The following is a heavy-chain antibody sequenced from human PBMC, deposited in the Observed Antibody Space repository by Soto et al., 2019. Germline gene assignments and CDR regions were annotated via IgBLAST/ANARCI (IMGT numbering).Heavy chain of an antibody. Sequence: EVQLVESGGGLVQPGGSLKLSCAASGFSFSGSSMYWVRQASGKGLEWVGRIGSKAYSYATAYGASLKGRCSIFRDDTKNTAYLQINSLKSEDTAVYYCLTSIREATRDFDYWGQGTLVTVSS. D-gene: IGHD5-12*01. CDR3: LTSIREATRDFDY. CDR1: GFSFSGSS. CDR2: IGSKAYSYAT. V-gene: IGHV3-73*02. J-gene: IGHJ4*02.